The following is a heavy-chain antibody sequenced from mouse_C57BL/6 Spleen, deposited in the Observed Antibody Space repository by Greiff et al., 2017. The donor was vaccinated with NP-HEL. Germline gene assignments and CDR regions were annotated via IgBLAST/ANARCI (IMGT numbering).Heavy chain of an antibody. CDR3: ARSGNFITTLEGWFAY. J-gene: IGHJ3*01. V-gene: IGHV1-72*01. CDR2: IDPNSGGT. Sequence: VQLQQPGAELVKPGASVKLSCKASGYTFTSYWMHWVKQRPGRGLEWIGRIDPNSGGTKYNEKFKSKATLTVDKPSSTAYMQLSSLTSEDSAVYYCARSGNFITTLEGWFAYWGQGTLVTVSA. CDR1: GYTFTSYW. D-gene: IGHD1-1*01.